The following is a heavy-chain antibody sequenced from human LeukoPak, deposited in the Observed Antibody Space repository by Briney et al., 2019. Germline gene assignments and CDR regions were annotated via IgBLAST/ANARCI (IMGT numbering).Heavy chain of an antibody. CDR1: GFTFSSYA. CDR2: ISGSGGST. D-gene: IGHD2-21*02. CDR3: AKDRWLVTFYYYGMDV. Sequence: AGGSLTLSCAASGFTFSSYAMSWVRQAPGKGLEWVSAISGSGGSTYYADSVKGRFTISRDNSKNTLYLQMNSLRAEDTAVYYCAKDRWLVTFYYYGMDVWGQGTTVTVSS. V-gene: IGHV3-23*01. J-gene: IGHJ6*02.